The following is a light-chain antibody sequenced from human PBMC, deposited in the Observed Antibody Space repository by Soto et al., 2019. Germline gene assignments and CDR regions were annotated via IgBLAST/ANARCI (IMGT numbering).Light chain of an antibody. CDR3: GTWGVSAGV. CDR1: SSNIGNNY. V-gene: IGLV1-51*01. CDR2: DNN. Sequence: QSVLTQPPSVSAAPGQKVTISCSGSSSNIGNNYVAWYQQLPGTAPKLLIYDNNKRPSGIRERFSGSKSGTSAPLDITGLETGDEAVYYCGTWGVSAGVFGGGTKLTVL. J-gene: IGLJ2*01.